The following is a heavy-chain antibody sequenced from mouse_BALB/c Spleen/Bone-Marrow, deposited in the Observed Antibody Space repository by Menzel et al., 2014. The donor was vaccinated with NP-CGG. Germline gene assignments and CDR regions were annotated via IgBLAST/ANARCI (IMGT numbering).Heavy chain of an antibody. Sequence: EVNLVESGGGLVQPKGSLKLSCAASGFTFNIYAMNWVRQAPRKGLEWVARVSSKSTNYTTCYADSGKDRFTISSDDSQSMLYLQMNSLKTEDTAIYYCVRQDYDYPMDYWGQGTSVTVSS. CDR3: VRQDYDYPMDY. V-gene: IGHV10-1*01. D-gene: IGHD2-4*01. CDR2: VSSKSTNYTT. J-gene: IGHJ4*01. CDR1: GFTFNIYA.